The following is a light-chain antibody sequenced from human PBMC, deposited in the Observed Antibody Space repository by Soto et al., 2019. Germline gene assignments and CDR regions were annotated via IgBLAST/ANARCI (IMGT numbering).Light chain of an antibody. CDR2: DVS. CDR1: SSDVGGYNY. J-gene: IGLJ2*01. V-gene: IGLV2-11*01. CDR3: CSNAGSYEV. Sequence: QSALTQPRSVSGSPGQSVTISCTGTSSDVGGYNYVSWYQQHPGKAPKGMIYDVSERPSGVPDRFSGSKSGNTASLTISGLQAEDEADYYRCSNAGSYEVFGGGTQLTVL.